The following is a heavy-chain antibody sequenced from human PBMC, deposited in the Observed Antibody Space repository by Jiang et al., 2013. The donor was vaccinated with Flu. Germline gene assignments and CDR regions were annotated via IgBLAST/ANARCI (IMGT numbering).Heavy chain of an antibody. CDR3: ARGEGDWYFDL. CDR2: IYYSGST. CDR1: GGSISSYY. D-gene: IGHD1-26*01. Sequence: GSGLVKPSETLSLTCTVSGGSISSYYWSWIRQPPGKGLEWIGYIYYSGSTNYNPSLKSRVTISVDTSKNQFSLKLSSVTAADTAVYYCARGEGDWYFDLWGRGTLVTVSS. J-gene: IGHJ2*01. V-gene: IGHV4-59*01.